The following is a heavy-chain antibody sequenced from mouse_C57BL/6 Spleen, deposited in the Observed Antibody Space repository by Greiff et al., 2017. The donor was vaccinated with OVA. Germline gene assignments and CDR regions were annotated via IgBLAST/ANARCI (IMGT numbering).Heavy chain of an antibody. CDR1: GYTFTSYW. J-gene: IGHJ3*01. CDR3: ARSGDDYDERGFAD. Sequence: QVQLQQPGAELVKPGASVKMSCKASGYTFTSYWITWVKQRPGQGLEWIGDIYPGSGSTNYNEKFKSKATLTVDTSSSTAYMQLSSLTSEDSAVYYCARSGDDYDERGFADWGQGTLVTVSA. CDR2: IYPGSGST. V-gene: IGHV1-55*01. D-gene: IGHD2-4*01.